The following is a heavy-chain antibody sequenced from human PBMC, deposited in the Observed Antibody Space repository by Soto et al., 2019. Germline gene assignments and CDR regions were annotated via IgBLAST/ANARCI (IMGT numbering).Heavy chain of an antibody. CDR1: GFTVSSNY. J-gene: IGHJ4*02. CDR2: IYSGGGT. V-gene: IGHV3-66*01. CDR3: ARGPDDIITFGGVIVKGHYFDY. Sequence: GGSLRLPCAASGFTVSSNYMSWVRQAPGKGLEWVSIIYSGGGTYYADSMKGRFTISRDNFKNTLYLQMNSLRAEDTAVHYCARGPDDIITFGGVIVKGHYFDYWGQGTLVTVSS. D-gene: IGHD3-16*02.